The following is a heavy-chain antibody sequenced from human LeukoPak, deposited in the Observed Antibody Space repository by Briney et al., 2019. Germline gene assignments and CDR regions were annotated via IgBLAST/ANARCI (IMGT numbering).Heavy chain of an antibody. J-gene: IGHJ5*02. CDR3: ARPRSTAVAPFDL. D-gene: IGHD6-19*01. Sequence: GESLKISCKGSGYIFTSYWIGWVRQMPGKGLEWMGIIYPGDSDTRYSPSFQGRVTISADKSISTAYLQWSSLKASDAAMYYCARPRSTAVAPFDLWGQGTLVTVSS. CDR1: GYIFTSYW. V-gene: IGHV5-51*01. CDR2: IYPGDSDT.